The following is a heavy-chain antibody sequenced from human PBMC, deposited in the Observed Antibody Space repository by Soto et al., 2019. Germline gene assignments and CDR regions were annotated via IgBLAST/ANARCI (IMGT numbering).Heavy chain of an antibody. CDR1: GFTFSSYG. D-gene: IGHD3-22*01. J-gene: IGHJ4*02. CDR2: ISYDGSNK. CDR3: AKEYDSSGYYYDY. V-gene: IGHV3-30*18. Sequence: GGSLRLSCAASGFTFSSYGMHWVRQAPGKGLEWVAVISYDGSNKYYADSVKGRFTISRDNSKNTLYLQMNSLRAEDTAVYYCAKEYDSSGYYYDYWGQGTLVTVSS.